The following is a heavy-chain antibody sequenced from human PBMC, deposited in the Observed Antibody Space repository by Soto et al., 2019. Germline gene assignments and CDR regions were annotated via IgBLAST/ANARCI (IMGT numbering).Heavy chain of an antibody. CDR3: ARDSRNLGYCSGGSCYSRFFDY. Sequence: EVQLVESGGGLVQPGGSLRLSCAASGFTFSSYSMNWVRQAPGKGLEWVSYISSSSSTIYYADSVKGRFTISRDNAKNSLYLQMNSLRAEDTAVYYCARDSRNLGYCSGGSCYSRFFDYWGQGTLVTVSS. CDR2: ISSSSSTI. V-gene: IGHV3-48*01. CDR1: GFTFSSYS. D-gene: IGHD2-15*01. J-gene: IGHJ4*02.